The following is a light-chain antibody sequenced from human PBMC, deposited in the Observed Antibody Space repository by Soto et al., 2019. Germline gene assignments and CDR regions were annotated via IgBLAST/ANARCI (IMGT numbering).Light chain of an antibody. V-gene: IGLV1-44*01. CDR2: CNN. Sequence: QLVLTQPPSASGTPGQRVTIPCSGSSSNIGIKTVNWYQQLPGTAPKLLIYCNNQRPSGVPDRFSGSKSGTSASLAISGLQSEDEADYYCAAWDDSLNGWVFGGGTKLTVL. J-gene: IGLJ3*02. CDR1: SSNIGIKT. CDR3: AAWDDSLNGWV.